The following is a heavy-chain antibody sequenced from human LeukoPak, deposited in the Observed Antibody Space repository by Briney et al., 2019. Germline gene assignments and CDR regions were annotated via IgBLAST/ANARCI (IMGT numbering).Heavy chain of an antibody. CDR2: IYHSGST. D-gene: IGHD3-22*01. Sequence: ASETLSLTCAVSGGSISSSNWWSWVRQPPGKGLEWIGEIYHSGSTNYNPSLKSRVTISVDKSKNQFSLKLSSVTAADTAVYYCARDYYDSSGYCLGYWGQGTLVTVSS. CDR1: GGSISSSNW. V-gene: IGHV4-4*02. CDR3: ARDYYDSSGYCLGY. J-gene: IGHJ4*02.